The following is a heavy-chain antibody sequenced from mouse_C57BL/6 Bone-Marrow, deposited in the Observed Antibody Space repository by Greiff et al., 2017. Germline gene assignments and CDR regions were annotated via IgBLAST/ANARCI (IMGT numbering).Heavy chain of an antibody. Sequence: QVQLQQPGAELVRPGTSVKLSCKASGYTFTSYWMHWVKQRPGQGLEWIGVIDPSDSYTNYNQKFKGQATLTVDTSSSTAYMQLSSLTSEDSAVYYCGRDWMDYWGQGTSVTVSS. V-gene: IGHV1-59*01. CDR1: GYTFTSYW. D-gene: IGHD4-1*01. CDR3: GRDWMDY. J-gene: IGHJ4*01. CDR2: IDPSDSYT.